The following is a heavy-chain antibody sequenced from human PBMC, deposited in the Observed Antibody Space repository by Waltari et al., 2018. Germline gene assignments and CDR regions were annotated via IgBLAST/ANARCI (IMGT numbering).Heavy chain of an antibody. CDR3: ARAPYFYYYYMDV. CDR1: GYPFTGYY. Sequence: VELVQSGTAVRQPGAAVKVSCQAPGYPFTGYYLPWVRQAPGQGLEWMGWINPDNGDTNLAQKFQGRVTLTRDTSVSTGYLDLGRLTSDDTAVYYCARAPYFYYYYMDVWGNGTAVTVSS. V-gene: IGHV1-2*02. CDR2: INPDNGDT. J-gene: IGHJ6*03.